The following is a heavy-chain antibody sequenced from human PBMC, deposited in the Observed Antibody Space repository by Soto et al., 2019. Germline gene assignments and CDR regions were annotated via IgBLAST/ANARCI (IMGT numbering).Heavy chain of an antibody. Sequence: QVQLQESGPGLVTPSQTLSLTCTVSGGSIRATVYYWNWIRQRPGKGLEWIGNIYHRGTTYYHPSLKSRVSLSVDTSNTQFSLRLTSETAADTAVYFCARHVESTAAPDSWGQGTLVTVSS. CDR3: ARHVESTAAPDS. CDR2: IYHRGTT. V-gene: IGHV4-31*03. J-gene: IGHJ1*01. D-gene: IGHD2-15*01. CDR1: GGSIRATVYY.